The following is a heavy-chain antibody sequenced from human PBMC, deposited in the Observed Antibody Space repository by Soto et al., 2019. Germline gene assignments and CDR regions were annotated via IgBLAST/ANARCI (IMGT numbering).Heavy chain of an antibody. CDR1: GYTFTGYY. V-gene: IGHV1-2*04. J-gene: IGHJ4*02. CDR2: INPNSGGT. Sequence: ASVKVSCKASGYTFTGYYMHWVRQAPGQGLEWMGWINPNSGGTNYAQNFQGWVTLTRDTSISTAYMELSRLSSDDTAVYYCATSRDATSGGLDYWGQGTLVTVS. D-gene: IGHD2-15*01. CDR3: ATSRDATSGGLDY.